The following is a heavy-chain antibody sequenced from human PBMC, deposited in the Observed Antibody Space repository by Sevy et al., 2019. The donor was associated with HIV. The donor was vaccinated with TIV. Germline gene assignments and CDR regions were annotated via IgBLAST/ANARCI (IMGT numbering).Heavy chain of an antibody. CDR3: ARGVWGEQLAEYNWFDP. CDR1: GYTFTSYD. J-gene: IGHJ5*02. Sequence: ASVKVCGKASGYTFTSYDINWVRQATGQGLEWMGWMNPNSGNTGYAQKFQGRVTMTRNTSISTAYMELSSLRSEDTAVCYCARGVWGEQLAEYNWFDPWGQGTLVTVSS. V-gene: IGHV1-8*01. D-gene: IGHD3-16*01. CDR2: MNPNSGNT.